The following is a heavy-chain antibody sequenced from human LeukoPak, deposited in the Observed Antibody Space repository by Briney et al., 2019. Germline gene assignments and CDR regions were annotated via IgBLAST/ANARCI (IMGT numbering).Heavy chain of an antibody. Sequence: PGGSLRLSCAVSGFTFSDYYMTWIRQAPGKGLEWVSYISSRGNTIYYADSVKGRFTVSRDNAKNSLYLQMNSLRAEDTAVYYCARESNWAFGYWGQGTLVTVSS. CDR3: ARESNWAFGY. D-gene: IGHD7-27*01. CDR1: GFTFSDYY. V-gene: IGHV3-11*01. J-gene: IGHJ4*02. CDR2: ISSRGNTI.